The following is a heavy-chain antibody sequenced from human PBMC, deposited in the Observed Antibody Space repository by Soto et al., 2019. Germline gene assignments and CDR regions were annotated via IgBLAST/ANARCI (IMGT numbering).Heavy chain of an antibody. CDR1: GFTFSSYS. D-gene: IGHD3-16*01. CDR3: AKDRVEMATLMIQTDY. J-gene: IGHJ4*02. Sequence: GGSLRLSCAASGFTFSSYSMNWVRQAPGKGLEWVAVIWYDGSNKYYADSVKGRFTISRDNSKNTLYLQMNSLRAEDTAVYYCAKDRVEMATLMIQTDYWGQGTLVTVSS. V-gene: IGHV3-30*02. CDR2: IWYDGSNK.